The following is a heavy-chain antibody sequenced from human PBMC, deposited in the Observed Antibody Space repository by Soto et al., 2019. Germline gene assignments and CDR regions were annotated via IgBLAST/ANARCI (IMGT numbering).Heavy chain of an antibody. D-gene: IGHD3-22*01. CDR1: GFTFRSYG. Sequence: GGSLRLSCAASGFTFRSYGMHWVRQAPGKGLEWVAVIWNDGATKYYADSVKGRFTISRDNSKNTLYLQMNSLRAEDTAVYYCAAPYYYDSSGYFFDYWGQGTLVTVSS. V-gene: IGHV3-33*01. CDR2: IWNDGATK. CDR3: AAPYYYDSSGYFFDY. J-gene: IGHJ4*02.